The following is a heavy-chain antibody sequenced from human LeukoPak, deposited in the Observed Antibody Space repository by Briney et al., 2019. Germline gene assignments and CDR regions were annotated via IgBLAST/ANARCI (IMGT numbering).Heavy chain of an antibody. Sequence: PSETLSLTCTVSGGSINSYYWTWIRQPPGKGLEWIACIYYNGITNYKSSLESRLTISVDTSKNQFSLRLRSVTAADTAVYYCARVYGAYYDFWSGSLGAFDIWGQGTMVTVSS. V-gene: IGHV4-59*08. CDR1: GGSINSYY. CDR2: IYYNGIT. CDR3: ARVYGAYYDFWSGSLGAFDI. J-gene: IGHJ3*02. D-gene: IGHD3-3*01.